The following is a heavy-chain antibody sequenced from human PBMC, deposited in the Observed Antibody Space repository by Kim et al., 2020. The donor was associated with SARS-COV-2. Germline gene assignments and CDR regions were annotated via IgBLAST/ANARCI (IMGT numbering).Heavy chain of an antibody. CDR2: INHSGST. J-gene: IGHJ6*03. CDR3: ARGAPYCSSTSCYLHVGYFYYMDV. Sequence: SETLSLTCAVYGGSFSGYYWSWIRQPPGKGLEWIGEINHSGSTNYNPSLKSRVTISVDTSKNQFSLKLSSVTAADTAVYYCARGAPYCSSTSCYLHVGYFYYMDVWGKGTTVTVSS. V-gene: IGHV4-34*01. D-gene: IGHD2-2*01. CDR1: GGSFSGYY.